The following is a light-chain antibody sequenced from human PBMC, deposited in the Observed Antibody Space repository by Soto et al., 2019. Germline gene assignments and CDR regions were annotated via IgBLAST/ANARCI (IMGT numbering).Light chain of an antibody. J-gene: IGKJ2*01. V-gene: IGKV3-15*01. CDR2: GAS. CDR3: QQYNNWPPYT. Sequence: EIVMTQSPATLSVSPGERATLSCRASRSVSSNLAWYQQKPGQAPRLLMYGASTRATGIPARFSGSGSGTEFTLTISSLQSDDVAVYYCQQYNNWPPYTFGQGTKLEIK. CDR1: RSVSSN.